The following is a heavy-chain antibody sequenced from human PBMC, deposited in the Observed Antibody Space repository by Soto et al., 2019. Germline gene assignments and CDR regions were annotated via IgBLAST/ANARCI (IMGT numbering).Heavy chain of an antibody. CDR2: INHSGST. J-gene: IGHJ6*02. CDR3: ASVTLHYYDFWSGLRTQYGMDV. Sequence: WETLSLTGAVYGGSFSGYYWSWIRQPPGKGLEWIGEINHSGSTNYNPSLKSRVTISVDTSKNQFSLKLSSVTAADTAVYYCASVTLHYYDFWSGLRTQYGMDVWGQGTTVTVSS. V-gene: IGHV4-34*01. CDR1: GGSFSGYY. D-gene: IGHD3-3*01.